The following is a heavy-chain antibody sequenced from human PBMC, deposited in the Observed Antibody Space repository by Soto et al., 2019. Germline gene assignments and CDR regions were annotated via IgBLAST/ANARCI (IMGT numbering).Heavy chain of an antibody. D-gene: IGHD2-2*01. V-gene: IGHV3-7*01. CDR2: IKQDGSEK. Sequence: GGSLRLSCAASGFTFSSYWMSWVRQAPGKGLEWVANIKQDGSEKYYVDSVKGRFTISRDNAKNSLYLQMNSLRAEDTAVYYCARGDIVVVPAANWFDPWGQGTLVTVSS. CDR3: ARGDIVVVPAANWFDP. CDR1: GFTFSSYW. J-gene: IGHJ5*02.